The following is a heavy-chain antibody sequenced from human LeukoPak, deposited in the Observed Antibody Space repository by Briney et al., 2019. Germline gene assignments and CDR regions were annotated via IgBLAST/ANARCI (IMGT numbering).Heavy chain of an antibody. D-gene: IGHD3-3*01. V-gene: IGHV3-30-3*01. CDR2: ISYDGSNK. CDR3: ARERDPSAEGGTRFLEWLLVY. CDR1: GFTFSSYA. J-gene: IGHJ4*02. Sequence: PGRSLRLSCAASGFTFSSYAMHWVRQAPGKGLEWVAVISYDGSNKYYADSVKGRFTISRDNSKNTLYLQMNSLRAEGTAVYYCARERDPSAEGGTRFLEWLLVYWGQGTLVTVSS.